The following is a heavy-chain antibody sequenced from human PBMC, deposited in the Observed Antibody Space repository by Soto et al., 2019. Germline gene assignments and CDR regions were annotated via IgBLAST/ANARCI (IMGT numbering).Heavy chain of an antibody. V-gene: IGHV1-8*01. J-gene: IGHJ3*01. D-gene: IGHD3-3*01. CDR3: ARVYFWRGPLNSFDF. CDR1: GYTFTSYD. CDR2: MNPNSGNT. Sequence: ASVKVSCKASGYTFTSYDINWVRQATGQGLEWMGWMNPNSGNTGYAQKFQGRVTITRDTSASTAYMELSSLRSDDTAVYYCARVYFWRGPLNSFDFWGQGTMVTGS.